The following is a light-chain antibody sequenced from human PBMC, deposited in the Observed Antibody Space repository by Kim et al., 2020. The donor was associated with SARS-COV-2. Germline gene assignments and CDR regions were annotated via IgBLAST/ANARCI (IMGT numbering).Light chain of an antibody. J-gene: IGKJ2*01. CDR1: QSVSSSY. CDR2: GAS. Sequence: LSPGDRAPLSCRASQSVSSSYLAWYQQKPGQAPRLLIYGASSRATGIPDRFSGSGSGTDFTLTISRLEPEDFAVYYCQQYGSSPYTFGQGTKLEI. CDR3: QQYGSSPYT. V-gene: IGKV3-20*01.